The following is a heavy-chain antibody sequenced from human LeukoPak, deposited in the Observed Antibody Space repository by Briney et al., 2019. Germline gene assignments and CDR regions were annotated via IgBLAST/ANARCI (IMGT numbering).Heavy chain of an antibody. CDR2: IYTSGST. D-gene: IGHD6-13*01. Sequence: SETLSLTCTVSGGSISSHYWSWIRQPPGKGLEWIGYIYTSGSTNYNPSLKSRVTISVDTSKNQFSLKLSSVTAADTAVYYCARGVVAAAGWFDPWGQGTLVTVSS. V-gene: IGHV4-4*09. CDR3: ARGVVAAAGWFDP. CDR1: GGSISSHY. J-gene: IGHJ5*02.